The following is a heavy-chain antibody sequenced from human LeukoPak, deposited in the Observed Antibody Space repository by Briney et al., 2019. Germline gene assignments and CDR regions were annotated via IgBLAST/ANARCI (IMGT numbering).Heavy chain of an antibody. D-gene: IGHD3-22*01. CDR3: ARDRGYYYDSSGDDYSDAFDI. Sequence: PGGSLRLSCAASGFTFSTYSMNWVRQAPGKGLEWVSSISSSSSYIYYTDSVKGRFTISRDNAKNSLYLQMNSLRAEDTAVYYCARDRGYYYDSSGDDYSDAFDIWGQGTMVTVSS. J-gene: IGHJ3*02. CDR2: ISSSSSYI. CDR1: GFTFSTYS. V-gene: IGHV3-21*01.